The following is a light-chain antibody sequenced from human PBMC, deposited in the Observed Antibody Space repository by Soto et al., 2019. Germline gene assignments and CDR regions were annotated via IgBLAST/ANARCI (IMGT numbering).Light chain of an antibody. CDR2: GAS. CDR3: QQYSTWPLT. CDR1: QSVTNS. J-gene: IGKJ4*01. Sequence: EIVMTQSPVTLSVSPGERATLSCRASQSVTNSYVAWYQQKPGQAPRLLIFGASTRAAGIPARFSGSGSGTEFTLTISSLQSEDFAVYYCQQYSTWPLTFGGGTKGISN. V-gene: IGKV3-15*01.